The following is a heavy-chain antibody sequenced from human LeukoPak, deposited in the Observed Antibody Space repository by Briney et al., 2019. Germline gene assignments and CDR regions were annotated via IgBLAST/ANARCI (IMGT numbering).Heavy chain of an antibody. Sequence: GGSLRLSCAASGFTFSSYWMHWVRQAPGKGLEWVANIKQDGSEKYYVDSVKGRFTISRDNAKNSLYLQMNSLRGEDTAVYYCARIWGNSDNGGHYRYFDYWGQGTLVTVSS. CDR1: GFTFSSYW. CDR3: ARIWGNSDNGGHYRYFDY. CDR2: IKQDGSEK. J-gene: IGHJ4*02. V-gene: IGHV3-7*01. D-gene: IGHD3-22*01.